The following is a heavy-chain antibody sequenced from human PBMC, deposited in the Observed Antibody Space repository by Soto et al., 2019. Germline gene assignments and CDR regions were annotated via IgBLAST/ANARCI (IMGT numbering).Heavy chain of an antibody. J-gene: IGHJ4*02. CDR1: GGSFSGYY. CDR2: INHSGST. CDR3: ARGAPYYYDSSGYIGY. V-gene: IGHV4-34*01. Sequence: SETPSLTCAVYGGSFSGYYWSWIRQPPGKGLEWIGEINHSGSTNYNPSLKSRVTISVDTSKNQFSLKLSSVTAADTAVYYCARGAPYYYDSSGYIGYWGQGTLVTVSS. D-gene: IGHD3-22*01.